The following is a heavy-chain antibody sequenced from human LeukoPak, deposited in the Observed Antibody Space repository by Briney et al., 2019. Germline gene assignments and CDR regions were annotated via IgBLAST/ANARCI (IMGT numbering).Heavy chain of an antibody. Sequence: ASVKVSCKASGYTFTSYGISWVRQAPGQGLEWMGWFSAYNGNTNYAQKFQGRVTMTTDTSTSTAYMELRSLRSDDTAVYYCARRISDILTGYYFDYWGQGTLVTVSS. CDR3: ARRISDILTGYYFDY. D-gene: IGHD3-9*01. CDR1: GYTFTSYG. CDR2: FSAYNGNT. J-gene: IGHJ4*02. V-gene: IGHV1-18*01.